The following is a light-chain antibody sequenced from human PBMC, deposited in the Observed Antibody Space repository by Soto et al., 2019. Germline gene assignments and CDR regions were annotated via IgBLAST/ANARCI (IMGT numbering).Light chain of an antibody. CDR3: HSYDRSLSAWV. CDR1: SSDIGAGYD. Sequence: QSVLTQQPSVSGAPGQRVTISCTGSSSDIGAGYDVHWYLQVPGTTPKLLIYTNSNRPSGVPDRFSGSKSGTSASMAIAGLQAEDEADYYCHSYDRSLSAWVFGGGTKLTVL. CDR2: TNS. J-gene: IGLJ3*02. V-gene: IGLV1-40*01.